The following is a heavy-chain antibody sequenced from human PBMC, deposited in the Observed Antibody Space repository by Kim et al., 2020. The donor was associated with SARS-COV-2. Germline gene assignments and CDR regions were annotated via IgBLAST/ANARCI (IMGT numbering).Heavy chain of an antibody. D-gene: IGHD3-22*01. V-gene: IGHV3-23*01. CDR1: GFTFSSYA. CDR2: ISGSGGST. J-gene: IGHJ4*02. Sequence: GGSLRLSCAASGFTFSSYAMSWVRQAPGKGLEWVSAISGSGGSTYYADSVKGRFTISRDNSKNTLYLQMNSLRAEDTAVYYCAKDWGHDSSGLIGGGDYWGQGTLVTVSS. CDR3: AKDWGHDSSGLIGGGDY.